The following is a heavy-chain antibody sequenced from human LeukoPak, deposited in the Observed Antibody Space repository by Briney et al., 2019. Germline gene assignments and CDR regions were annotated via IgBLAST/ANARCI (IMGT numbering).Heavy chain of an antibody. CDR3: ARARGTYSNALDS. Sequence: GGSLRLSCVASEFTFSNYGMHWVRQAPGKGLEWVALIRSDGSNEYYEDSVKGGFTISRDNSKNILYLQMNSLRAEDTAVYYCARARGTYSNALDSWGQGSLVTVSS. CDR2: IRSDGSNE. D-gene: IGHD2-15*01. CDR1: EFTFSNYG. J-gene: IGHJ5*01. V-gene: IGHV3-30*02.